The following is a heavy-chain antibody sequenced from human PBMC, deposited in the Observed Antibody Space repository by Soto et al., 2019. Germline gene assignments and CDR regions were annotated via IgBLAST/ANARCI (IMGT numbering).Heavy chain of an antibody. CDR2: ISARGDST. D-gene: IGHD6-19*01. CDR3: AKVYSSASYFPDY. CDR1: GFTFSSYA. V-gene: IGHV3-23*01. Sequence: EVQLLESGGDLVQPGESLRLSCAASGFTFSSYAMAWVRRTPGKGLEWISAISARGDSTYSADSVKGRFTISRDNSRNTLYLQMNGLRADDTAVYSCAKVYSSASYFPDYWGQGTRVTVSS. J-gene: IGHJ4*02.